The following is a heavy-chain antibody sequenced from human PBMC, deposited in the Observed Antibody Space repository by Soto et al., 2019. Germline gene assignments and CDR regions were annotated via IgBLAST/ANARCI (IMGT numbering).Heavy chain of an antibody. Sequence: GESLKISCKGSGYSFTSYWIGWVRQMPGKGLEWMGIIYPGDSDTRYSPSFQGQVTISADKSISTAYLQWSSLKASYTAMYYCARSTIVGASGGYYYYGMDVWGQGTTVTVSS. D-gene: IGHD1-26*01. CDR3: ARSTIVGASGGYYYYGMDV. CDR1: GYSFTSYW. V-gene: IGHV5-51*01. J-gene: IGHJ6*02. CDR2: IYPGDSDT.